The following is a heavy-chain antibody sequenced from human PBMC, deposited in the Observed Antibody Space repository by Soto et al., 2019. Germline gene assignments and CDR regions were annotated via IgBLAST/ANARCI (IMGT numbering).Heavy chain of an antibody. D-gene: IGHD6-13*01. CDR3: ARERDGSSWSSAESLQY. Sequence: ASVKVSCKASGYIFSNYGISWVRQAPGQGLEWMGWISTYNANTYYAQKFQGRVTMTTDTSTSTAYMELRSLRSDDTAVFYCARERDGSSWSSAESLQYWGQGTMVTVSS. CDR1: GYIFSNYG. CDR2: ISTYNANT. V-gene: IGHV1-18*01. J-gene: IGHJ1*01.